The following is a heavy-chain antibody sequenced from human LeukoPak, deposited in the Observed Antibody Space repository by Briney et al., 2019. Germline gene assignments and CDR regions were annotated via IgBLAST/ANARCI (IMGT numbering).Heavy chain of an antibody. D-gene: IGHD4-17*01. CDR2: IYHSGST. J-gene: IGHJ4*02. Sequence: PSETLSLTCAVSGGSISSGGYYWSWIRQPPGKGLEWIGYIYHSGSTYYNPSLKSRVTISVDRSKNQFSLKLSSVTAADTAVYYCARGPDYGDYEIGPENYYFDYWGQGALVTVSS. CDR1: GGSISSGGYY. V-gene: IGHV4-30-2*01. CDR3: ARGPDYGDYEIGPENYYFDY.